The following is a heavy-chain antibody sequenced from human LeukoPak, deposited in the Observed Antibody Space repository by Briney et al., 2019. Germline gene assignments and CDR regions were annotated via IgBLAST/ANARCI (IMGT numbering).Heavy chain of an antibody. J-gene: IGHJ4*02. CDR1: GGSISSYY. V-gene: IGHV4-59*01. Sequence: PSETLSLTCTVSGGSISSYYWSWIRQPPGKGLEWIGYIYYSGSTNYNPSLKSRVTISVDTSKNQFSLKLSSVTAADTAVYYCARDAGWGEYYFDYWGQGTLVTVSS. CDR3: ARDAGWGEYYFDY. D-gene: IGHD3-10*01. CDR2: IYYSGST.